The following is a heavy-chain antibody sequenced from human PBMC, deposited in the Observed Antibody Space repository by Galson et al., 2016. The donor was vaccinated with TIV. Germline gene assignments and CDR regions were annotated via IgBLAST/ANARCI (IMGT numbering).Heavy chain of an antibody. CDR2: IYWDDRK. CDR3: AHRGDGHNKIFDY. D-gene: IGHD5-24*01. J-gene: IGHJ4*02. V-gene: IGHV2-5*02. Sequence: PALVKPTQTLTLTCSFSGFSLTTSGVGVGWIRQPPRKALEWLGCIYWDDRKLYSPSLKKRLTITRDTSKNQVVLTMTNMEPVDTATYYCAHRGDGHNKIFDYWGQGTLVTVSS. CDR1: GFSLTTSGVG.